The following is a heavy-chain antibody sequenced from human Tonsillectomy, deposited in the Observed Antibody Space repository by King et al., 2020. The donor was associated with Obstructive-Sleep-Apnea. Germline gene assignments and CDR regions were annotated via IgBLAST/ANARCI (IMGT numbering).Heavy chain of an antibody. CDR3: ARSPDPTYSRSWSYWYFDL. D-gene: IGHD6-13*01. Sequence: QLVQSGAEVKKPGASVKVSCKASGYTFTGYYMHWVRQAPGQGLEWMGWINPNSGGTNYAQKFQGWFTMTRDTAISTAYMGLSRLRSDDTAVYYCARSPDPTYSRSWSYWYFDLWGRGTLVTVSS. J-gene: IGHJ2*01. CDR1: GYTFTGYY. CDR2: INPNSGGT. V-gene: IGHV1-2*04.